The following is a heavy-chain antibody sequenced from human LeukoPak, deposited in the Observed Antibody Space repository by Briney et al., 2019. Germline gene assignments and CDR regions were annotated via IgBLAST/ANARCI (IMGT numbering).Heavy chain of an antibody. CDR1: GGSISSGGYY. CDR2: INHSGST. J-gene: IGHJ3*02. Sequence: TSSETLSLTCTVSGGSISSGGYYWSWIRQPPGKGLEWIGYINHSGSTNYNPSLKSRVTISVDTSKNQFSLKLSSVTAADTAVYYCAGDGYNSGHDAFDIWGQGTMVTVSS. D-gene: IGHD5-24*01. CDR3: AGDGYNSGHDAFDI. V-gene: IGHV4-61*08.